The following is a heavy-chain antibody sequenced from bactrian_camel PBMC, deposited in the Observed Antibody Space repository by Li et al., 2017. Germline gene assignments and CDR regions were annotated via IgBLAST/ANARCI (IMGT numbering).Heavy chain of an antibody. V-gene: IGHV3S63*01. CDR3: AARGPYCYTKLSVRDFTY. CDR1: GYSDASYC. D-gene: IGHD2*01. CDR2: IATGSGNT. J-gene: IGHJ6*01. Sequence: HVQLVESGGGSVQDGGSLRLSCSAAGYSDASYCMGWFRQATNSEREGVARIATGSGNTYYADSVKGRFTISQDNAKNTVYLQMNSLKPEDTAMYYCAARGPYCYTKLSVRDFTYWGQGTQVTVS.